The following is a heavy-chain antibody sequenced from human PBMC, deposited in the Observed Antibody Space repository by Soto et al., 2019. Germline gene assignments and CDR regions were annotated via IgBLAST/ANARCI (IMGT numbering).Heavy chain of an antibody. D-gene: IGHD6-6*01. CDR3: ARGLSSSATFYHYYGMDV. V-gene: IGHV4-34*01. Sequence: SETLSLTCIVSGGSITSYHWSWIRQPPGKGLEWIGEINHSGSTNYNPSLKSRVIISLETSKNQFSLILTSVTAADTAVYYCARGLSSSATFYHYYGMDVWGQGTTVTVSS. CDR1: GGSITSYH. CDR2: INHSGST. J-gene: IGHJ6*02.